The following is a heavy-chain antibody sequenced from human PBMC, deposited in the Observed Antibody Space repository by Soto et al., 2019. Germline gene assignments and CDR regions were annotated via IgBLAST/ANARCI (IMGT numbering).Heavy chain of an antibody. CDR2: IIPMFGTA. J-gene: IGHJ4*02. D-gene: IGHD3-22*01. Sequence: QVQLVQSGAEVKKPESSVKVSCKAPGGTFSTYAISWVRQAPGQGLEWMGGIIPMFGTANYAQRFQDRVTITADESTNTVYMELSSLXSXXXXXXXXXXXXXXXXXXIXNGYSGWGQGTLVTV. CDR1: GGTFSTYA. CDR3: XXXXXXXXXXIXNGYSG. V-gene: IGHV1-69*12.